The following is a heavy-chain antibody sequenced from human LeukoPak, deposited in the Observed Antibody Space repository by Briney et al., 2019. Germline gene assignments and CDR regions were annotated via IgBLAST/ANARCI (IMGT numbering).Heavy chain of an antibody. CDR1: GGSISSSRYY. J-gene: IGHJ4*02. D-gene: IGHD6-19*01. V-gene: IGHV4-39*01. CDR2: IFYSGST. CDR3: LGVAVAGTGEY. Sequence: SETLSLTCTVSGGSISSSRYYWGWIRQPPGKGLEWIGSIFYSGSTYYNPSLKSRVTISVDTSKNQFSLKLSSVTAADTAVYYCLGVAVAGTGEYWGQGTLVTVSS.